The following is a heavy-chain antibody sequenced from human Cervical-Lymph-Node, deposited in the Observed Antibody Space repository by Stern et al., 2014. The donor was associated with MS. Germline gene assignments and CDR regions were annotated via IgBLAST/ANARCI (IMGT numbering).Heavy chain of an antibody. CDR1: GFTFSNYA. D-gene: IGHD6-13*01. Sequence: QVQLVQSGGGVVQPGRSLRLSCAASGFTFSNYAMHWVRQAPGKGLEWVAVISYDGSNKYYADSVKGRFTISRDNSKNTLYLQMNSLRAEDTAVYYCAREMIAAAGTIPFDYWGQGTLVTVSS. CDR3: AREMIAAAGTIPFDY. CDR2: ISYDGSNK. J-gene: IGHJ4*02. V-gene: IGHV3-30*01.